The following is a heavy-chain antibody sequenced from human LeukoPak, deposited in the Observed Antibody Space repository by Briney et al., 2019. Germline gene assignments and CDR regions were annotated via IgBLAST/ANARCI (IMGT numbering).Heavy chain of an antibody. J-gene: IGHJ3*02. V-gene: IGHV3-33*06. D-gene: IGHD5-12*01. CDR3: AKDGSYDRAFDI. CDR2: IWYDGSNK. CDR1: GFTFSSYG. Sequence: GGSLRLSCAASGFTFSSYGMHWVRQAPGKGLEWVAVIWYDGSNKYYADSVKGRFTISRDNSKNTLYLQMNSLRAEDTAVYYCAKDGSYDRAFDIGGQGAMVTVSS.